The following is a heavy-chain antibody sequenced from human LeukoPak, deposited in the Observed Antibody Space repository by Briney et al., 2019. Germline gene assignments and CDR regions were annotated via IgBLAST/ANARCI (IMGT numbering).Heavy chain of an antibody. CDR1: GFTFSSYG. CDR3: ARSLMAYYYYGMDV. J-gene: IGHJ6*02. V-gene: IGHV3-30*19. CDR2: ISYDGSKK. D-gene: IGHD5-24*01. Sequence: GGSLRLSCAASGFTFSSYGMHWVRQAPGKGLEWVAVISYDGSKKYYADSVKGRFTISRDNSKNTLYLQMNSLRAEDTAVYYCARSLMAYYYYGMDVWGQGTTVTVSS.